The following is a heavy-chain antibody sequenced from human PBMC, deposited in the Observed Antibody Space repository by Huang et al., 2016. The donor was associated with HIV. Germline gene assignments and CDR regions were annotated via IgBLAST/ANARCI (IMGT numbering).Heavy chain of an antibody. D-gene: IGHD5-18*01. CDR1: GFPFNNHA. CDR3: ARAKDTWDAYDI. V-gene: IGHV3-30-3*01. Sequence: QVQLVESGGGVVQPGRSLRLSCAASGFPFNNHAMDGVRQAPGKGLDWVAVISNDGSNNYYADSGKGRFTISRDSSKSTLFLHMTSLRTEDTAVYYCARAKDTWDAYDIWGQGTMVIVSS. CDR2: ISNDGSNN. J-gene: IGHJ3*02.